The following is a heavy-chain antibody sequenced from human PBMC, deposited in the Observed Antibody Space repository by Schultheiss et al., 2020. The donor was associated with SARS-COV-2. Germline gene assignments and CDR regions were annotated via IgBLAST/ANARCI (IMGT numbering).Heavy chain of an antibody. CDR3: ARAGFCDGISCPPILTLYPMDV. D-gene: IGHD3-3*02. CDR1: GFTFSSYT. Sequence: GGSLRLSCAASGFTFSSYTMNWVRQAPGKGLEWVANIQRDGSETHYMDSVKGRFTISRDNAKNSLSLQMNSLRTDDTAVYYCARAGFCDGISCPPILTLYPMDVWGQGTMVTVSS. CDR2: IQRDGSET. V-gene: IGHV3-7*03. J-gene: IGHJ6*02.